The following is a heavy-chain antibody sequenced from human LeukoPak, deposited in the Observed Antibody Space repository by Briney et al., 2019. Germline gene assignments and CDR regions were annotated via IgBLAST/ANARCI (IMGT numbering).Heavy chain of an antibody. D-gene: IGHD2-2*01. CDR1: GFTFSSYA. V-gene: IGHV3-23*01. CDR2: ISGSGGST. CDR3: AKDPVVVPAAFFDF. Sequence: GGSLRISCAASGFTFSSYAMSWVRQAPGKGLEWVSAISGSGGSTYYADSVKGRFTISRDNSKNTLYLQMNSLRAEDTAVYYCAKDPVVVPAAFFDFWGQGTLVTVSS. J-gene: IGHJ4*02.